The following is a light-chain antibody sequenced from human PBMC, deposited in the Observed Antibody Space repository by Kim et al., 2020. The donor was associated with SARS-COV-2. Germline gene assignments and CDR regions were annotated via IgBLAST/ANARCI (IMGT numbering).Light chain of an antibody. CDR2: KAS. CDR3: QQFYTYPIT. J-gene: IGKJ5*01. V-gene: IGKV1-5*03. CDR1: QSIYSY. Sequence: SSVGDRVTITCRASQSIYSYLAWYQQKPGNVPKILIYKASTLESGVPSRFSGSESGTEFTLSISSLQPDDFATYYCQQFYTYPITFGQGTRLEIK.